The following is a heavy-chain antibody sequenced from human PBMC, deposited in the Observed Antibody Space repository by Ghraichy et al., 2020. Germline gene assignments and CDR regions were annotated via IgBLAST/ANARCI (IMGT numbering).Heavy chain of an antibody. CDR2: ISSSSGTI. V-gene: IGHV3-48*03. Sequence: GSLRLSCAASEFTFSSYGINWVRQAPGKGLEWVSYISSSSGTIYYADSVRGRLTISRDNAKNSVYLQMNSLRAEDTAVYYCARGSGDYFDYWGQGTLVIVSS. CDR3: ARGSGDYFDY. D-gene: IGHD3-10*01. J-gene: IGHJ4*02. CDR1: EFTFSSYG.